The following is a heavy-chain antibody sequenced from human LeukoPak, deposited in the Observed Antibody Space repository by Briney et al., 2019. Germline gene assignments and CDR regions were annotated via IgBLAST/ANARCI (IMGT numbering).Heavy chain of an antibody. CDR2: IYNSGST. D-gene: IGHD3-16*01. CDR1: GGSISSNY. CDR3: ARRASMLTSDFDS. V-gene: IGHV4-59*01. Sequence: SETLSLTCTVSGGSISSNYWSWIRQPPGKGLEWIGYIYNSGSTNYNPSLKSRVTISVDTSKNQFSLKLSSVTAADTAVYYCARRASMLTSDFDSWGQGTLVTVSS. J-gene: IGHJ4*02.